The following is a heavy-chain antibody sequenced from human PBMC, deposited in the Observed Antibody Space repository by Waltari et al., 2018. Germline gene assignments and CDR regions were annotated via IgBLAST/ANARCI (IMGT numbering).Heavy chain of an antibody. J-gene: IGHJ4*02. CDR1: GFPFDAYA. Sequence: DVQLVESGGGLVQPGGSLRLSCPACGFPFDAYAVHWVRQDPGKGLEWVSGIGWNSGSIGYEDSEKSRLTISRDHAQNSLYLQMNSLRAEDTALYYRANDEAYYYRSGGSLDYWGPGNLVPVSS. D-gene: IGHD3-10*01. V-gene: IGHV3-9*01. CDR3: ANDEAYYYRSGGSLDY. CDR2: IGWNSGSI.